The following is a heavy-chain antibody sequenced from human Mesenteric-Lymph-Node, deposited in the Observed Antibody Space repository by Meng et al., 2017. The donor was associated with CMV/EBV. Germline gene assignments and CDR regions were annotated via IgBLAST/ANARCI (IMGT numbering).Heavy chain of an antibody. V-gene: IGHV3-48*03. CDR1: GFNFMSYE. CDR3: AKDKYSNLDY. Sequence: GGSLRLSCAASGFNFMSYEMNWVRQAPGKGLEWVAYISSSGSTIYYADSVKGRFTISRDNSKNTLYLQMNSLRAEDTAVYYCAKDKYSNLDYWGQGTLVTVSS. J-gene: IGHJ4*02. CDR2: ISSSGSTI. D-gene: IGHD1-26*01.